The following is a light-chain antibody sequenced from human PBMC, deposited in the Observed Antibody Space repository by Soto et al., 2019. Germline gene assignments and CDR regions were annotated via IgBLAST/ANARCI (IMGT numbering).Light chain of an antibody. J-gene: IGKJ3*01. Sequence: DIQMTQSPPSLSASVGDRVTITCRASQSISSYLNWYQQKPGKAPKLLIYAASSLQSGVPSRFSGSGSVTEFTLSISSLQPEDFATYYCQQSYSAPLFTFGPGTKVDIK. CDR3: QQSYSAPLFT. CDR2: AAS. CDR1: QSISSY. V-gene: IGKV1-39*01.